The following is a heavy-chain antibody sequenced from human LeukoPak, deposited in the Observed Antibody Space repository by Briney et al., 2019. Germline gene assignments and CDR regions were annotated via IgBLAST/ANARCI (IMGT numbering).Heavy chain of an antibody. CDR2: IWYDGSNK. CDR1: GFTFSSYG. V-gene: IGHV3-33*01. J-gene: IGHJ4*02. CDR3: AREGESLHFFDY. D-gene: IGHD2-21*01. Sequence: WGSLRLSCAASGFTFSSYGIHWVRQAPGKGLEWVAVIWYDGSNKYYAYSVKGRFTISRDNSKNTLYLQMNSLRAEETAVYCCAREGESLHFFDYWGQGTLVTVSS.